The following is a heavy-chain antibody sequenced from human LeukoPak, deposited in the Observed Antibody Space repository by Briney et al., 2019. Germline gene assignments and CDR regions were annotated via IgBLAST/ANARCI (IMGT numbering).Heavy chain of an antibody. CDR2: IYSGGST. CDR1: GFTVSSNY. CDR3: ARESTLGPRDAFDI. Sequence: GGSLRLSCAASGFTVSSNYMSWVRQAPGKGLEWVSVIYSGGSTYYADSVKGRFTISRDNSKNTLYLQMNSLRAEDTAVYYCARESTLGPRDAFDIWGQGTMVTVSS. V-gene: IGHV3-53*01. J-gene: IGHJ3*02.